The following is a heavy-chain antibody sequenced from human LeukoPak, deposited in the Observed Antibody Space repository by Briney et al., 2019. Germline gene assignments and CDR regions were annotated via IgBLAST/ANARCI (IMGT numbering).Heavy chain of an antibody. D-gene: IGHD1-26*01. CDR2: INHSGST. CDR3: ARDRGATRRSFDY. CDR1: GGSISSYY. Sequence: SETLSLTCTVSGGSISSYYWSWIRQPPGKGLEWIGEINHSGSTNYNPSLKSRVTISVDTSKNQFSLKLSSVTAADTAVYYCARDRGATRRSFDYWGQGTLVAVSS. J-gene: IGHJ4*02. V-gene: IGHV4-34*01.